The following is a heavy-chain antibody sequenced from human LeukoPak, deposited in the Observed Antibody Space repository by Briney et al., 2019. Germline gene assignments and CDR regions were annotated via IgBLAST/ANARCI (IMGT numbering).Heavy chain of an antibody. J-gene: IGHJ4*02. D-gene: IGHD5-18*01. CDR3: ARDWSEDTAMVTPRFDY. V-gene: IGHV3-21*01. CDR2: ISSSSSYI. Sequence: GGSLRLSCAASGFTFSSYSMNWVRQAPGKGLEWGSSISSSSSYIDYADSVKGRFTLSRDNAKNSLYLQMNSLRAEDTAVYYCARDWSEDTAMVTPRFDYWGQGTLVTVSS. CDR1: GFTFSSYS.